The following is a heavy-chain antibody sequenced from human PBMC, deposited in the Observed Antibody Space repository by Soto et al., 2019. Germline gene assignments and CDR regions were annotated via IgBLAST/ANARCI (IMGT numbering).Heavy chain of an antibody. D-gene: IGHD6-19*01. J-gene: IGHJ4*02. CDR2: ISYRVDT. CDR1: GDSFSSDDYY. Sequence: SETLSLTCTVSGDSFSSDDYYWSWIRQPPGKGLEWIGYISYRVDTYYSPSLKSRVTMSIDTSKNQFSLNVSSVTAADTAVYYCARAPSHGWYQHFDFWGQGTLVTVSS. CDR3: ARAPSHGWYQHFDF. V-gene: IGHV4-30-4*01.